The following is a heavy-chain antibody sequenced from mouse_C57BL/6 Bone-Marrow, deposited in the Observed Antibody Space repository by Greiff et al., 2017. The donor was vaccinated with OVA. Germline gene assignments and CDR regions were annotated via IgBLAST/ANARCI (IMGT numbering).Heavy chain of an antibody. CDR3: ARGGLRRGPWFAY. V-gene: IGHV1-53*01. CDR2: INPSNGGT. D-gene: IGHD2-4*01. Sequence: QVQLQQPGPELVKPGASVKLSCKASGYTFTSYWMHWVKQRPGQGLEWIGNINPSNGGTNYNEKFKSKATLTVDKSPSTAYMQLSSLTSEDSAVYYCARGGLRRGPWFAYWGQGTLVTVSA. J-gene: IGHJ3*01. CDR1: GYTFTSYW.